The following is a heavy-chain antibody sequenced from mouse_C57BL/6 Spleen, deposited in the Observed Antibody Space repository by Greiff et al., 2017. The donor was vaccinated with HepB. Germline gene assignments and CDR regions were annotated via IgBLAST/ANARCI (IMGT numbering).Heavy chain of an antibody. CDR1: GFTFSDYG. CDR3: AREVETGNYFDY. Sequence: DVMLVESGGGLVKPGGSLKLSCAASGFTFSDYGMHWVRQAPEKGLEWVAYISSGSSTIYYADTVKGRFTISRDNAKNTLFLQMTSLRSEDTAMYYCAREVETGNYFDYWGQGTTLTVSS. D-gene: IGHD4-1*01. J-gene: IGHJ2*01. CDR2: ISSGSSTI. V-gene: IGHV5-17*01.